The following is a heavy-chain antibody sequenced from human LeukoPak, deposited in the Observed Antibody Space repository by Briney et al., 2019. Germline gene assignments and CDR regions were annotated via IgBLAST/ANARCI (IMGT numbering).Heavy chain of an antibody. J-gene: IGHJ5*02. Sequence: ASVKVSCKASGYTFTDCHMHWVRQAPGQGLEWLGWINPNSGGTHYAQKFQGRVTLTRDTSISIAYMELIRLRSDDTAVYYCARSLDRVIDPWGQGTLVTVSS. D-gene: IGHD2-2*03. CDR3: ARSLDRVIDP. CDR1: GYTFTDCH. CDR2: INPNSGGT. V-gene: IGHV1-2*02.